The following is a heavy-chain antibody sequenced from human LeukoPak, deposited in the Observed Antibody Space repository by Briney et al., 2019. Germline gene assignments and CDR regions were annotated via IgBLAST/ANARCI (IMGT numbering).Heavy chain of an antibody. Sequence: SETLSLTCTVSGGSISSSSYYWGWIRQPPGKGLEWIGSIYYSGTTYYNPSLKSRVTISVDTSKDQFSLKLSSVTAADTAVYYCAREFATSGPGPDWGQGTLVTVSS. CDR2: IYYSGTT. D-gene: IGHD3-10*01. J-gene: IGHJ4*02. CDR3: AREFATSGPGPD. CDR1: GGSISSSSYY. V-gene: IGHV4-39*07.